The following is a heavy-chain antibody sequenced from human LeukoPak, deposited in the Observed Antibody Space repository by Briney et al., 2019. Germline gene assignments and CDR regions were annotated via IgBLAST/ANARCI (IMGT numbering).Heavy chain of an antibody. CDR3: ATMKYSETYNDY. V-gene: IGHV1-2*02. CDR1: GYTFTGYY. Sequence: ASVKVSCKASGYTFTGYYIHWVRQAPGQGLEWMGWIKPNSGGTKFAQKFQGRVTMTRDTSISTAYMELSRLRSDDTAVYYCATMKYSETYNDYWGQGTLVTVSS. J-gene: IGHJ4*02. D-gene: IGHD1-26*01. CDR2: IKPNSGGT.